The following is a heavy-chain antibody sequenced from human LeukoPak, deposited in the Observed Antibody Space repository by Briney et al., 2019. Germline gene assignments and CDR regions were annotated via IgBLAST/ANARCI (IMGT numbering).Heavy chain of an antibody. CDR2: ISSSSSTI. Sequence: PGGSLRLSCAASGFTFSSYSMNWVRQAPGKGLEWVSYISSSSSTIYYADSVKGRFTISRDNAKNSLYLQMNSLRAEDTAVYYCARELRWLQGPPSAFDYWGQGTLVTVSS. CDR1: GFTFSSYS. V-gene: IGHV3-48*01. J-gene: IGHJ4*02. CDR3: ARELRWLQGPPSAFDY. D-gene: IGHD5-24*01.